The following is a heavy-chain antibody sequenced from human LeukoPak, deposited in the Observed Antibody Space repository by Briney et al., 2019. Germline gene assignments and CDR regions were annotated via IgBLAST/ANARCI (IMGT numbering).Heavy chain of an antibody. J-gene: IGHJ5*02. CDR1: GYTFTIYG. CDR3: ARITMVRGVIIYAGWFDP. Sequence: ASVTVSFKASGYTFTIYGISWVRQAPGQGLEWMGWISAYNGNTNYAQKLQGRVTMTTDTSTSTAYMELRSLRSDDTAVYYCARITMVRGVIIYAGWFDPWGQGTLVTVSS. D-gene: IGHD3-10*01. CDR2: ISAYNGNT. V-gene: IGHV1-18*01.